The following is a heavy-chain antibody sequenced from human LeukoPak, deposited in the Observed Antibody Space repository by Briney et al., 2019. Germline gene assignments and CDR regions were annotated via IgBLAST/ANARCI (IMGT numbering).Heavy chain of an antibody. CDR3: ASGGKLGASDI. V-gene: IGHV3-7*01. J-gene: IGHJ3*02. Sequence: PGGSLRLSCAASGFTFSKTWMSWIRQAPGKGLEWVANIKEDGSDKYYVDSVKGRFTVSRDNANNLVHLQMNSLGAEDTAVYFCASGGKLGASDIWGQGTMVTVSP. CDR1: GFTFSKTW. CDR2: IKEDGSDK. D-gene: IGHD3-16*01.